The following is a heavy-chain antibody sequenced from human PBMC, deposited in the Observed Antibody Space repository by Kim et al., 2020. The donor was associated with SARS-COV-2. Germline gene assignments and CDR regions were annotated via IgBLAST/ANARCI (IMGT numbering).Heavy chain of an antibody. CDR1: GFNFNDWC. CDR2: ISSTSRHT. V-gene: IGHV3-11*03. D-gene: IGHD2-21*02. J-gene: IGHJ4*02. Sequence: GGSLRLSCAGAGFNFNDWCMSWVRQAPGKGLEWISYISSTSRHTNYADSVRGRFTIARDNAKNSLYLQMSSLRVEDTAFYYCARCVEASDYYFDHWGQGTLVTVSS. CDR3: ARCVEASDYYFDH.